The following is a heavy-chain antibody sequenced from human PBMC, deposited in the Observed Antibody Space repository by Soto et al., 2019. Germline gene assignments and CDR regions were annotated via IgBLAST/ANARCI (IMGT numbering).Heavy chain of an antibody. D-gene: IGHD2-15*01. CDR3: ARGTTGGSYNSV. J-gene: IGHJ4*02. V-gene: IGHV4-30-4*01. CDR2: IFYNGDT. Sequence: QVQLQESGPGQVKPSQTLSLTCTVSGGSINSGDYYWTWIRQPPGKGLEWIGYIFYNGDTYYNPSLQSRVAISVETSRTQFSLKLSSVTAADTAVYYCARGTTGGSYNSVWGQGTLVTVSS. CDR1: GGSINSGDYY.